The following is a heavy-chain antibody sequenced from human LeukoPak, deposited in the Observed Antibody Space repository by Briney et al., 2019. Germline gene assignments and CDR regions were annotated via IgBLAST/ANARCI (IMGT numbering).Heavy chain of an antibody. V-gene: IGHV4-31*03. CDR1: GGSISSGGYY. J-gene: IGHJ6*02. Sequence: TSETLSLTCTVSGGSISSGGYYWSWIRQHPGKGLEWIGYIYYSGSTYYNPSLKSRVTISVDTSKKQFSLKLSSVTAADTAVYYCSGSGSSYYYGMDVWGQGTTVTVSS. D-gene: IGHD3-10*01. CDR2: IYYSGST. CDR3: SGSGSSYYYGMDV.